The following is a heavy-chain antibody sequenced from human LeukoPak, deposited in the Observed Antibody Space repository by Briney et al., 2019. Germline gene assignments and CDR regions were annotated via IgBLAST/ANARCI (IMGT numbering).Heavy chain of an antibody. V-gene: IGHV1-8*01. CDR1: GYTFTSYD. Sequence: GASVKVSCKASGYTFTSYDINWVRQATGQGLEWMGWMNPNSGNTGYAQKFQGRVTMTRNTSISTAYMELSSLRSEDTAVYYCARGPRGVYSSSWYARRWFDPWGQGTLVTVSS. CDR3: ARGPRGVYSSSWYARRWFDP. D-gene: IGHD6-13*01. CDR2: MNPNSGNT. J-gene: IGHJ5*02.